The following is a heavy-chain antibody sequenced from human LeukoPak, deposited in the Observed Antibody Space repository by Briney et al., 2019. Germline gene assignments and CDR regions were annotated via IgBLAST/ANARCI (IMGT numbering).Heavy chain of an antibody. Sequence: GGSLRLSCAASGFTFSSYSMNWVRQAPGKGLEWVSSISSSSSYIYYADSVKGRFTISRDNGKNSLYLQMNSLRAEDTAVYYCARDYGGAAAADWGQGTLVIVSS. J-gene: IGHJ4*02. CDR3: ARDYGGAAAAD. CDR2: ISSSSSYI. D-gene: IGHD6-13*01. CDR1: GFTFSSYS. V-gene: IGHV3-21*04.